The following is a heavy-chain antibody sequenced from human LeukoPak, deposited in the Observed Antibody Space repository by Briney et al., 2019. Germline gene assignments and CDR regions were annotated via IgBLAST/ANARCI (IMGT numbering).Heavy chain of an antibody. CDR1: GFTFSSYG. D-gene: IGHD3-16*02. J-gene: IGHJ4*02. CDR2: ISYDGSNK. Sequence: GRSLRLSCAASGFTFSSYGMHWVRQAPGKGLEWVAVISYDGSNKYYADPVKGRFTISRDNSKNTLYLQMNSLRAEDTAVYYCARAGPYDYVWGSYRLREFDYWGQGTLVTVSS. V-gene: IGHV3-30*03. CDR3: ARAGPYDYVWGSYRLREFDY.